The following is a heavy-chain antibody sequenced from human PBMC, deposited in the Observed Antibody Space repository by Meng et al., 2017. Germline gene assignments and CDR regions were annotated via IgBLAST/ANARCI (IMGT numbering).Heavy chain of an antibody. CDR1: GLRFTDAW. CDR3: ATGAAAADH. V-gene: IGHV3-15*04. CDR2: IERKSDGGTI. Sequence: VHLVESGGGVVKPWGSLRLSCVASGLRFTDAWMSLVRQAPGKGLEWVGRIERKSDGGTIYYAAPVKGRFTISRDDSKNTLYLQMDSLINEDTAVYFCATGAAAADHWGQGTLVTVSS. J-gene: IGHJ4*02. D-gene: IGHD6-13*01.